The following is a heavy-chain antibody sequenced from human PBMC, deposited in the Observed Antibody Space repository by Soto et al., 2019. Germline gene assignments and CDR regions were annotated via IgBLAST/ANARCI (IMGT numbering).Heavy chain of an antibody. J-gene: IGHJ1*01. V-gene: IGHV1-69*13. CDR1: GGTFSSYA. CDR3: ARVYDSSGYYLQYFQP. D-gene: IGHD3-22*01. Sequence: SVKVSCKASGGTFSSYAISWVRQAPGQGLEWMGGIIPIFGTANYAQKFQGRVTITADESTSTAYMELSSLRSEDTAVYYCARVYDSSGYYLQYFQPWGQGTLVTVSS. CDR2: IIPIFGTA.